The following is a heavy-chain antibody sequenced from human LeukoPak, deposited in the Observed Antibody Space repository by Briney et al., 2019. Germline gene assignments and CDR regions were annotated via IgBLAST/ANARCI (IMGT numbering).Heavy chain of an antibody. V-gene: IGHV4-30-2*01. D-gene: IGHD3-10*01. Sequence: SETLSLTCTVSGGSISSGGYYWSWIRQPPGKGLEWIGYIYHSGSTYYNPSLKSRVTISVDRSKNQFSLKLSSVTAADTAVYYCARASSYIRYPYFDYWGQGTLVTVSS. J-gene: IGHJ4*02. CDR1: GGSISSGGYY. CDR2: IYHSGST. CDR3: ARASSYIRYPYFDY.